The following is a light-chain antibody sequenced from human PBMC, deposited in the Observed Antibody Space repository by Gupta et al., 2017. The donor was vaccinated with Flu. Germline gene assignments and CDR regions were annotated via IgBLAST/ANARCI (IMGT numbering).Light chain of an antibody. CDR1: SGSVSTTSY. J-gene: IGLJ3*02. CDR3: VLYVGSGIWV. Sequence: TVTLTCGLTSGSVSTTSYPSWYQQTPGQAPRTLIYNTNTRSSGVPDRFSGSILGNKAALTITGAQADDESDYYCVLYVGSGIWVFGGGTKLTVL. V-gene: IGLV8-61*01. CDR2: NTN.